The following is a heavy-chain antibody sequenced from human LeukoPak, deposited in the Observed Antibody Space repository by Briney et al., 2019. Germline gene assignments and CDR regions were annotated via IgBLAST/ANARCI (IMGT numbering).Heavy chain of an antibody. Sequence: SGGSLRLSCAASGFTFSSYSMNWVRQAPGKGLEWVSSISSSSSTIYYADSVKGRFTISRDNAKNSLYLQMNSLRAEDTAVYYCARDLGIVVVVAAYGMDVWGKGTTVTVSS. D-gene: IGHD2-15*01. CDR1: GFTFSSYS. CDR2: ISSSSSTI. J-gene: IGHJ6*04. CDR3: ARDLGIVVVVAAYGMDV. V-gene: IGHV3-48*01.